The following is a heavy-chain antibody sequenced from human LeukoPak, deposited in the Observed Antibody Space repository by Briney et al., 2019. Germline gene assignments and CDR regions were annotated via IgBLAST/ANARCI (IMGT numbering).Heavy chain of an antibody. Sequence: GGSLRLSCAASGFIVNNNYMSWVRQAPGKGLEWVSVIYSGGSTYHADSVKGRFTISRDNSKNTLYLQMNSLRAEDTAVYYCASGAPHYGMDVWGQGTTVTVSS. D-gene: IGHD3-16*01. CDR2: IYSGGST. J-gene: IGHJ6*02. V-gene: IGHV3-53*01. CDR1: GFIVNNNY. CDR3: ASGAPHYGMDV.